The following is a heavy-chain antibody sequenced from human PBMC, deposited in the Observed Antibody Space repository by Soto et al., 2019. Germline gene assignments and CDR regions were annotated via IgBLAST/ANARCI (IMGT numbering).Heavy chain of an antibody. D-gene: IGHD6-13*01. Sequence: LRLSVAASGFTGSTNYMSWVRQSPGKGLEWVSVIYTGGSTYYADSVKGRFTISRDNSKNRLFLQMNSLRAEDTAIYYCAKCMGSSWVGCIDNWGQGTLVTVST. CDR2: IYTGGST. V-gene: IGHV3-53*01. CDR1: GFTGSTNY. CDR3: AKCMGSSWVGCIDN. J-gene: IGHJ4*02.